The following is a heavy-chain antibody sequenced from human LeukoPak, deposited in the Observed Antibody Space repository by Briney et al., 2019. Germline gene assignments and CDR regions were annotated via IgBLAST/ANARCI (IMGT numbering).Heavy chain of an antibody. CDR2: IYYSGST. CDR3: ARATREWLRPVDFDY. CDR1: GGSISSSSYY. V-gene: IGHV4-39*07. Sequence: TSETLSLTCTVSGGSISSSSYYWGWIRQPPGKGLEWIGSIYYSGSTYYNPSLKSRVTISVDTSKNQFSLKLSSVTAADTAVYYCARATREWLRPVDFDYWGQGTLVTVSS. J-gene: IGHJ4*02. D-gene: IGHD5-12*01.